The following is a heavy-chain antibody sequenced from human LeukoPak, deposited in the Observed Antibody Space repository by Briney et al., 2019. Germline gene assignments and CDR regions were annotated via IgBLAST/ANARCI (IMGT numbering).Heavy chain of an antibody. CDR3: VGRPYYYYGMDV. J-gene: IGHJ6*02. CDR1: VFDFSDYY. CDR2: ISHTGSVN. Sequence: PGGSVRLSCAASVFDFSDYYMSWIRHAPWRGLEWVSIISHTGSVNYYADSVKGRFSISRDNSKNTLYLQMSSLRAEDTAIYYCVGRPYYYYGMDVWGQGSTVTVSS. V-gene: IGHV3-11*01.